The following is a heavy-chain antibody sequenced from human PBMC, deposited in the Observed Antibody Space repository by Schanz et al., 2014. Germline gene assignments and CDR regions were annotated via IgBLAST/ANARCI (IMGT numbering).Heavy chain of an antibody. D-gene: IGHD2-8*01. CDR3: AREYASTWFESNVMAGRIDN. J-gene: IGHJ4*02. Sequence: EVQLAESGGGLVKPGGSLRLSCAPSGFTFSDYAMNWVRQAPGKGLEWVAFLSFDSRHIYYADSVKGRFTISRDAAKDSLFLQMTSLRADDTAVYFCAREYASTWFESNVMAGRIDNWGQGTLVTVSS. V-gene: IGHV3-21*01. CDR1: GFTFSDYA. CDR2: LSFDSRHI.